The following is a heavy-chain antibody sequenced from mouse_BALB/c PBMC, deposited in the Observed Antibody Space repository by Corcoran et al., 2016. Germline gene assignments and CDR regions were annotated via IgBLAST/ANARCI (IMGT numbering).Heavy chain of an antibody. CDR3: ARGGYPDWYFDV. CDR2: IHPYNDGT. D-gene: IGHD2-14*01. Sequence: EDLLQQSRPERIKPGASVKMSYKASGYTFTSYVMHWVKQKPGQGLEWIGYIHPYNDGTKYNEKFKGKATLTSDKSSSTAYMELSSLTSEDSAVYYCARGGYPDWYFDVWGAGTTVTVSS. CDR1: GYTFTSYV. V-gene: IGHV1S136*01. J-gene: IGHJ1*01.